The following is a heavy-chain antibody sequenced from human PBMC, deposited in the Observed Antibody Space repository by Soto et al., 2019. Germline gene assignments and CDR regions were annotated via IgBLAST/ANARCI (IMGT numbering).Heavy chain of an antibody. CDR1: GFTFSSYA. CDR2: IWYDGSNR. V-gene: IGHV3-30*04. D-gene: IGHD3-10*01. CDR3: ARDRSKVRECCDF. J-gene: IGHJ4*02. Sequence: PGGSLRLSCAASGFTFSSYAMHWVRQAPGKGLEWVAVIWYDGSNRHYADSVKGRFTISRDNSKNIVYLQMNSLRVDDTAVYYCARDRSKVRECCDFWGKGALVTVS.